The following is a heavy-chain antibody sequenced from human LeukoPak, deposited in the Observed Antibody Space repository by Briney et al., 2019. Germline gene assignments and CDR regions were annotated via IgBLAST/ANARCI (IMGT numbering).Heavy chain of an antibody. D-gene: IGHD3-9*01. Sequence: PGGSLRLSCAASGFTFTNYVMHWVRQAPGKGLEWVAFISFDGTIEYYADSAKGRFTISRDNSKNTLFLQLNGLRADDTSVYYCARGYDVLSGAIPDAFDVWGQGTMVTVSS. CDR2: ISFDGTIE. J-gene: IGHJ3*01. CDR1: GFTFTNYV. CDR3: ARGYDVLSGAIPDAFDV. V-gene: IGHV3-30*04.